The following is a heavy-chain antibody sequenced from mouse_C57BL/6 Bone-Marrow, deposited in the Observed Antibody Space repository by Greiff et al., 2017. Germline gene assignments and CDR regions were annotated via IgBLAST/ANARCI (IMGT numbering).Heavy chain of an antibody. D-gene: IGHD4-1*01. CDR1: GYTFTDYY. V-gene: IGHV1-76*01. Sequence: QVQLKESGAELVRPGASVKLSCKASGYTFTDYYINWVKQRPGQGLEWIARIYPGSGNTYYNEKFKGKATVTAEKSSSTAYMQLSSLTSEDSAVYFCASSLGPYYFDYWGQGTTLTVSA. CDR3: ASSLGPYYFDY. J-gene: IGHJ2*01. CDR2: IYPGSGNT.